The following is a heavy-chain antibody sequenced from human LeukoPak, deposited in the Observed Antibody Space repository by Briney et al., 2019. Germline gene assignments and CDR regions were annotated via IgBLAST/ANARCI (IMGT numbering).Heavy chain of an antibody. CDR3: TRDRHSGSYSPFDP. Sequence: SETLSLTCTVSGGSISSSSYYWGWIRQPPGKGLEWIGYIYHSGSTYSGTTYYNPSLKSRVTISVDRSKNQFSLELSSVTAADTAVYCCTRDRHSGSYSPFDPWGQGTLVTVSS. CDR1: GGSISSSSYY. J-gene: IGHJ5*02. V-gene: IGHV4-39*07. CDR2: IY. D-gene: IGHD1-26*01.